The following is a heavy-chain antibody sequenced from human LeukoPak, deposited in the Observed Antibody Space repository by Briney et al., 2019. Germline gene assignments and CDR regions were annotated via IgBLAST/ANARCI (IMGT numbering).Heavy chain of an antibody. J-gene: IGHJ6*02. D-gene: IGHD2-21*02. Sequence: GGSLRLSCAASGFTFSSYGMNWVRQAPGKGLEWVSSISSSSSYIYYADSVKGRFTISRDNAKNSLYLQMNSLRAEDTAVYYCAREYCGGDCLDYYYYGMDVWGQGTTVTVSS. CDR1: GFTFSSYG. CDR3: AREYCGGDCLDYYYYGMDV. CDR2: ISSSSSYI. V-gene: IGHV3-21*01.